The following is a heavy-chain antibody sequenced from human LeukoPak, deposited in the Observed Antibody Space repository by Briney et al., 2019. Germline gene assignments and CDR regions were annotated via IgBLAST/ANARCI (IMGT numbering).Heavy chain of an antibody. Sequence: PGGSLRLSCAASGFSFCSYCMSWVRPAPGKGLEWVSSISSSSSYIYYADSMKGRFTISRDNAKNSLYLQMNSLRAEDTAVYFCARVITVYNDYEEVAESFQHWGQGTLVTVSS. V-gene: IGHV3-21*01. J-gene: IGHJ1*01. D-gene: IGHD4-17*01. CDR1: GFSFCSYC. CDR2: ISSSSSYI. CDR3: ARVITVYNDYEEVAESFQH.